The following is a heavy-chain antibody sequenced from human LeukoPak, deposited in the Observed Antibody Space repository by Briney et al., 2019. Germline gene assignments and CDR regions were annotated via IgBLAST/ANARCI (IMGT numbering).Heavy chain of an antibody. V-gene: IGHV3-15*01. D-gene: IGHD2-15*01. CDR1: GFTFTNAL. CDR3: TTPWY. J-gene: IGHJ1*01. Sequence: GGSLRLSCAVSGFTFTNALMNWVRQVPGKGVEWVGRIKSKPDGGTTDYAAPVKGRFTISRDDSKNTLYLQMNSLKTEDTAVYYCTTPWYWGQGTLVTVSS. CDR2: IKSKPDGGTT.